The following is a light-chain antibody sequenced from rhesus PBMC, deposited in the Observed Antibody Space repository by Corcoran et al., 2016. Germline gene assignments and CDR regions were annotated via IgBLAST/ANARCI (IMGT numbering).Light chain of an antibody. CDR2: KAS. CDR1: QDISTW. J-gene: IGKJ2*01. Sequence: DIQMTQSPSSLSASVGDRVTITCRASQDISTWLAWYQQKPGKAPKLLINKASSLQSGVPSRFSGAGSVTEFSLTINSLQPEDFASFRCQQDNSVPYSFGQGTKVEIK. V-gene: IGKV1-21*01. CDR3: QQDNSVPYS.